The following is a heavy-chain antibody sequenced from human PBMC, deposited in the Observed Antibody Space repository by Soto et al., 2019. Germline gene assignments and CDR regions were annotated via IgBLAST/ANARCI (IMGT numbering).Heavy chain of an antibody. V-gene: IGHV1-3*01. CDR2: INAGNGNT. Sequence: QVQLVQSGAEVKKPGASVKVSCKASGYTFTSYAMHWVRQAPGQRLEWMGWINAGNGNTKYSQKYQGRVTITRDTSASTAYMELSSLRSEDTAVYYCARLGYGSSTSCYSPYYYYYGMDVWGQGTTVTVSS. CDR1: GYTFTSYA. J-gene: IGHJ6*02. CDR3: ARLGYGSSTSCYSPYYYYYGMDV. D-gene: IGHD2-2*01.